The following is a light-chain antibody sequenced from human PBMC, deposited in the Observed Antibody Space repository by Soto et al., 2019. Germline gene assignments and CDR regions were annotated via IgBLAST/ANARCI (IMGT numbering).Light chain of an antibody. V-gene: IGKV3-20*01. J-gene: IGKJ4*01. CDR1: QSVRSNY. CDR2: DAS. CDR3: QQYGSSLLT. Sequence: EIVLTQSPDTLSLSPGERATLSCRASQSVRSNYLAWYQQKPGQAPRFLIYDASSRATGIPDRFSGSGSGTDFTVTISSLEPEDFAVYYCQQYGSSLLTFGGGTKVEIK.